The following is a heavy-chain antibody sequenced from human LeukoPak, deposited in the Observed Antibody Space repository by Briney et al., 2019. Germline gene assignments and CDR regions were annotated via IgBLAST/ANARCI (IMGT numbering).Heavy chain of an antibody. J-gene: IGHJ4*02. CDR3: ARVVSSWYYFDY. CDR1: GGSISSGGYS. Sequence: SETLSLTCAVSGGSISSGGYSWSWIRQPPGKGLEWIGYIYHSGSTYYNPSLKSRVTISVDRSKSQFSLKLSSVTAADTAVYYCARVVSSWYYFDYWGQGTLVTVSS. V-gene: IGHV4-30-2*01. CDR2: IYHSGST. D-gene: IGHD6-13*01.